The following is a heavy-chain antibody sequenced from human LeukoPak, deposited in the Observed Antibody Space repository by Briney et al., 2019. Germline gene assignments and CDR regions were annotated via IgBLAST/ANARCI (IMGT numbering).Heavy chain of an antibody. Sequence: GESLKISCKGSGYSFTSYWIGWVRQMPGKGLEWMGIIYPGDSDTRYSPSFQGQVTISADKSISTAYLQWSSLKASDTAMYYCARHDTGYCSSTSCYSHYMDVWGKGTTVTVSS. V-gene: IGHV5-51*01. J-gene: IGHJ6*03. CDR2: IYPGDSDT. CDR3: ARHDTGYCSSTSCYSHYMDV. CDR1: GYSFTSYW. D-gene: IGHD2-2*02.